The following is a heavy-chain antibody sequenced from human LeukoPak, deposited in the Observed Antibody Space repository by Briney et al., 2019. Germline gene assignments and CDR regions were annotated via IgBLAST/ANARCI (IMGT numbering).Heavy chain of an antibody. D-gene: IGHD2-21*02. CDR2: IYYSGST. CDR1: GGSIRSYY. V-gene: IGHV4-59*01. CDR3: ASSRTGDRFDY. J-gene: IGHJ4*02. Sequence: SETLSLTCTVSGGSIRSYYWSWIRQPPGKGLEWIGYIYYSGSTNYNPSLKSRVTISVDTSKNQFSLKLSSVTAADAAVYYCASSRTGDRFDYWGQGTLVTVSS.